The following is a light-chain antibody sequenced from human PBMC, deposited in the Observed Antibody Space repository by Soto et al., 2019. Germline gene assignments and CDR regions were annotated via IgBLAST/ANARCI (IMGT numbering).Light chain of an antibody. CDR3: QQRSNWPST. J-gene: IGKJ4*01. Sequence: EIVLTQSPATLSLSPGNRATLSCRASESVSRYLAWYQQKPGQAPRLLIYDASNRATGIPARFSGSGSGTDLTLTITSLEPEDFAVYYCQQRSNWPSTFGGGTKVEIK. V-gene: IGKV3-11*01. CDR2: DAS. CDR1: ESVSRY.